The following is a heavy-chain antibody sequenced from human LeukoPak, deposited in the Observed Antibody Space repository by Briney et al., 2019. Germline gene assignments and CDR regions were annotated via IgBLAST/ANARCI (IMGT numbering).Heavy chain of an antibody. CDR1: GFNFSAAW. CDR3: VNLGYSD. Sequence: GGSLRLSCEASGFNFSAAWMTWVRQAPGKGLEWVATIKNDGSDKYYVDSVKGRFTLSRDNAKNLVYLQMNSLRVEDTAVYYCVNLGYSDGGQGTLVTVSS. V-gene: IGHV3-7*01. D-gene: IGHD5-12*01. J-gene: IGHJ4*02. CDR2: IKNDGSDK.